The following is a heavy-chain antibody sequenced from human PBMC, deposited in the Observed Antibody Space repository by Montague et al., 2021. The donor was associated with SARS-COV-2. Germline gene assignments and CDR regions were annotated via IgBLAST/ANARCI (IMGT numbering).Heavy chain of an antibody. CDR3: ARESGYSSGWRYYYGMDV. CDR2: LYTSGST. CDR1: GGSISDYY. D-gene: IGHD6-19*01. Sequence: SETLSLTCTVSGGSISDYYWTWIRQPPGKGLEWIGRLYTSGSTTYNPSLKSRVTMSVDTSKNQFSLTLTSVTAADTAIYYCARESGYSSGWRYYYGMDVWGQGTTVTVS. J-gene: IGHJ6*02. V-gene: IGHV4-4*07.